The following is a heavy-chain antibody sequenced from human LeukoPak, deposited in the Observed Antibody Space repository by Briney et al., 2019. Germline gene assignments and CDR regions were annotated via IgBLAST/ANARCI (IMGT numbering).Heavy chain of an antibody. CDR2: ISSSSSYI. Sequence: GGSLRLSCAASGFTFSNWVRQAPGKGLEWVSYISSSSSYIYYADSVKGRFTISRDNAKNSLYLQMNSLRAEDTAVYYCARGRVGSGSLAEYFQHRGQGTLVTVSS. J-gene: IGHJ1*01. CDR1: GFTFS. V-gene: IGHV3-21*01. D-gene: IGHD6-19*01. CDR3: ARGRVGSGSLAEYFQH.